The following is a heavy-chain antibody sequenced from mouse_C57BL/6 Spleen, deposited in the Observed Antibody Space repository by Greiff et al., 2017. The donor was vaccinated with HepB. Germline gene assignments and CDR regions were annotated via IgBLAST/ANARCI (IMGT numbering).Heavy chain of an antibody. J-gene: IGHJ4*01. CDR1: GYAFSSSW. D-gene: IGHD1-1*01. V-gene: IGHV1-82*01. CDR3: ARRDLLREAMDY. Sequence: QVQLKESGPELVKPGASVKISCKASGYAFSSSWMNWVKQRPGKGLEWIGRIYPGDGDTNYNGKFKGKATLTADKSSSTAYMQLSSLTSEDSAVYFCARRDLLREAMDYWGQGTSVTVSS. CDR2: IYPGDGDT.